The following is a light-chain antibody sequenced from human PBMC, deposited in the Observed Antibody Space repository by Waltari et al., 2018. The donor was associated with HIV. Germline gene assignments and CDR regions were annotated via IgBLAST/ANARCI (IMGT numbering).Light chain of an antibody. CDR3: YSYSDTTTSYI. J-gene: IGLJ1*01. Sequence: QSALTQPASLSGSPGQSIPISCSATSTDVGSRDRASWYQQYPGKVPTPLLYEVTKRPSGASSRFSGSKSGNTASLTISGLRAEDEADYYCYSYSDTTTSYIFGSGTKVTV. CDR1: STDVGSRDR. CDR2: EVT. V-gene: IGLV2-23*02.